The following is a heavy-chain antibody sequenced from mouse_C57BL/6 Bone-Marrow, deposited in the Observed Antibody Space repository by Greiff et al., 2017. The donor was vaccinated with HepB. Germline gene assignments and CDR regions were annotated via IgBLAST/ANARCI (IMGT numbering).Heavy chain of an antibody. J-gene: IGHJ3*01. Sequence: EVQLQQSGPELVKPGASVKISCKASGYTFTDYYMNWVKQSHGKSLEWIGDINPNNGGTSYNQKFKGKATLTVDKSSSTAYMELRSLTSEDSAVYYCARGQDYDEAWFAYWGQGTLVTVSA. V-gene: IGHV1-26*01. D-gene: IGHD2-4*01. CDR1: GYTFTDYY. CDR2: INPNNGGT. CDR3: ARGQDYDEAWFAY.